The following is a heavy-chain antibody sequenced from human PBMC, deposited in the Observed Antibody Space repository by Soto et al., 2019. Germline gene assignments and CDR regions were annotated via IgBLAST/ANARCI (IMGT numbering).Heavy chain of an antibody. Sequence: QVQLQESGPGLVKPSQTLSLTCTVSGGSISSGDYYWSWIRQPPGKGLEWIGYIYYSGSTYYNPSLKSPVTISVDTSKNQFSLKLSSVTAADTAVYYCVRAHGADYGGNVRPIGFDYWGQGTLVTVSS. D-gene: IGHD4-17*01. CDR1: GGSISSGDYY. J-gene: IGHJ4*02. CDR2: IYYSGST. V-gene: IGHV4-30-4*01. CDR3: VRAHGADYGGNVRPIGFDY.